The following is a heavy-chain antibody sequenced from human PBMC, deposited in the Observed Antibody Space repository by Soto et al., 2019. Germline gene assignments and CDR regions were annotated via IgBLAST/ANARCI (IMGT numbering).Heavy chain of an antibody. Sequence: SETLSLTCTVSGGSISSYYWSWIRQPPGKGLEWIGYIYYSGSTNYNPSLKSRVTISVDTSKNQFSLKLSSVTAADTAVYYCASGTGTTFDAFDIWGQGAMITVSS. D-gene: IGHD1-7*01. V-gene: IGHV4-59*01. CDR3: ASGTGTTFDAFDI. J-gene: IGHJ3*02. CDR2: IYYSGST. CDR1: GGSISSYY.